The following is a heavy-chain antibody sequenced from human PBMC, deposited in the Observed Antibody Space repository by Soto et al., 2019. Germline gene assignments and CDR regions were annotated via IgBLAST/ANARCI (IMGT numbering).Heavy chain of an antibody. V-gene: IGHV4-31*02. D-gene: IGHD3-22*01. CDR3: AIDYDSSGSSLGVAFDI. CDR2: IYYSGST. J-gene: IGHJ3*02. CDR1: GGSISTGGYY. Sequence: SETLSLTSTVSGGSISTGGYYWSWIRQHPGKGLEWIGNIYYSGSTYYNPSLKSRVTISVDTSKNQFSLKLSSVTAADTAVYYCAIDYDSSGSSLGVAFDIWGQGTMVTVSS.